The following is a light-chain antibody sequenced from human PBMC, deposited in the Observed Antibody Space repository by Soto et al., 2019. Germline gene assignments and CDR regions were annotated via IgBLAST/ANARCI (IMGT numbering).Light chain of an antibody. V-gene: IGKV1-33*01. CDR3: QQYDNVLST. J-gene: IGKJ4*01. CDR1: HDISNY. CDR2: VAS. Sequence: DIQITQSPSSLSSSVGDRVTITCHSSHDISNYFNWYQQKAVEAPELLIFVASNLETGVPSRFSGSGSGTDFTFTISSLQPEDIATYYCQQYDNVLSTFCGGTKVDIK.